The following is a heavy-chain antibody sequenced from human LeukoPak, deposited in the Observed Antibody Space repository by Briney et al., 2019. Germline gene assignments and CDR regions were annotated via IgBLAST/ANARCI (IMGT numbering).Heavy chain of an antibody. J-gene: IGHJ3*02. CDR1: GYTFTTHD. D-gene: IGHD6-13*01. CDR2: MNPGSGDT. V-gene: IGHV1-8*01. Sequence: GASVKVSCKASGYTFTTHDLTWVRQATGQGLEWMGWMNPGSGDTAYAQKFQGRVTMTRDTSMSTAYMELNSLRAEDTAVYYCARALREEQLVRLNAFDIWGQGTMVTVSS. CDR3: ARALREEQLVRLNAFDI.